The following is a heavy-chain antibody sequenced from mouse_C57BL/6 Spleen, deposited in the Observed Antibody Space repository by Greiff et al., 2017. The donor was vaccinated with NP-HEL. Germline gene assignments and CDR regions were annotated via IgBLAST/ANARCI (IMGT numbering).Heavy chain of an antibody. CDR2: IWSGGST. CDR1: GFSLTSYG. Sequence: QVQLQQSGPGLVQPSQSLSITCTVSGFSLTSYGVHWVRQPPGKGLEWLGVIWSGGSTDYNAAFISRLSISKDNSKSQVFFKMNSLQADDTAIYYCAKKEGITTVVDYYAMDYWVKEPQSPSPQ. CDR3: AKKEGITTVVDYYAMDY. V-gene: IGHV2-4*01. D-gene: IGHD1-1*01. J-gene: IGHJ4*01.